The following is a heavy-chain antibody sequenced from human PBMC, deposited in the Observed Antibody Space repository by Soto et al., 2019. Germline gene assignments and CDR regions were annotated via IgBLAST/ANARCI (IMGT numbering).Heavy chain of an antibody. D-gene: IGHD3-10*01. CDR3: AKGILVKPPVTRAFHX. CDR2: ISCSGRST. V-gene: IGHV3-23*01. J-gene: IGHJ3*02. Sequence: PGGSLRVSSAASGFTFSSYAMSWVRQAPGKGLEWVSTISCSGRSTFYEDSVKGRLTISIDNSKNALYLQMNSLSAGDTAVYYCAKGILVKPPVTRAFHXWGQVTIFTVS. CDR1: GFTFSSYA.